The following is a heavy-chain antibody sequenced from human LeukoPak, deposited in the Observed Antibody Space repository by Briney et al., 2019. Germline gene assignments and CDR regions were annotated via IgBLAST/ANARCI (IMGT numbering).Heavy chain of an antibody. Sequence: SETLSLTCAVYGGSFSGYYWSWIRQPPGKGLEWIGEINHSGSTNYNPSLKSRVTISLDTSKNQFSLKLTSVTAADTAVFYCASLGIGYYYFDFWGQGILVTVSS. J-gene: IGHJ4*02. CDR2: INHSGST. CDR3: ASLGIGYYYFDF. V-gene: IGHV4-34*01. D-gene: IGHD3-22*01. CDR1: GGSFSGYY.